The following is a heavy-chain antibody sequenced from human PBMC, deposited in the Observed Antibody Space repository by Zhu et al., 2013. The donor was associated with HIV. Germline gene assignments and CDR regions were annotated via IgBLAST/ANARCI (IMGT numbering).Heavy chain of an antibody. D-gene: IGHD6-13*01. CDR2: IYHSGST. J-gene: IGHJ4*02. Sequence: VQLQESGPGLVKPSETLSLTCTVSGYSISSGYYWGWIRQPPGKGLEWIGSIYHSGSTYYNPSLKSRVTISVDTSKNQFSLKLSSVTAADTAVYYCARVDSWYQYFDYWGQGTLVTVSS. V-gene: IGHV4-38-2*02. CDR1: GYSISSGYY. CDR3: ARVDSWYQYFDY.